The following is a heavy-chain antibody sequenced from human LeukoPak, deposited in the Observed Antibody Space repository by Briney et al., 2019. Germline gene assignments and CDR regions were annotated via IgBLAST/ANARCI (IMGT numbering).Heavy chain of an antibody. Sequence: GGSLRLSCAASGFTFSSYEMNWVRQAPGKGLEWVSYISSSGGTILYADSVKGRFSISRDNTKNSLFLQMNSLRAGDTAVYYCAREKASTTGTTDYDYWGQGTLVTVSS. V-gene: IGHV3-48*03. D-gene: IGHD1-1*01. J-gene: IGHJ4*02. CDR2: ISSSGGTI. CDR1: GFTFSSYE. CDR3: AREKASTTGTTDYDY.